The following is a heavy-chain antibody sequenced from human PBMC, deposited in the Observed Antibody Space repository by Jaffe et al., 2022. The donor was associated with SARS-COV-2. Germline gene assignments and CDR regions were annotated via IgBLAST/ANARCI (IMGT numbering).Heavy chain of an antibody. V-gene: IGHV4-39*01. CDR3: ARPQWELTDPLDGFNL. CDR1: GGSISTTYYY. Sequence: QMQLQESGPGLVKPSETLSLTCNVSGGSISTTYYYWSWIRQTPGKGLEWIGSIDKSGTAHYNPSLKSRVTISIDPSKNQFSLKMRSVTAPDTSLYYCARPQWELTDPLDGFNLWGQGTMVIVSS. CDR2: IDKSGTA. D-gene: IGHD1-26*01. J-gene: IGHJ3*01.